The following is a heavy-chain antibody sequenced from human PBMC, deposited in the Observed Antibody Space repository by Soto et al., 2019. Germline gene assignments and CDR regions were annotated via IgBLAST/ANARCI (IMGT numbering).Heavy chain of an antibody. CDR2: IYYSGST. CDR3: ARDPKVGSRAFDI. Sequence: SETLSLTCTVSGGSVSSGSYYWSWIRQPSGKGLEWIGYIYYSGSTNYNPSLKSRVTISVDTSKNQFSLKLSSVTAADTAVYYCARDPKVGSRAFDIWGQGQWSPSPQ. CDR1: GGSVSSGSYY. V-gene: IGHV4-61*01. J-gene: IGHJ3*02. D-gene: IGHD1-26*01.